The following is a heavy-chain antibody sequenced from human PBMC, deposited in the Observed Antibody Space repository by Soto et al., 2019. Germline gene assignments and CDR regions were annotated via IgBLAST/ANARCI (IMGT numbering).Heavy chain of an antibody. V-gene: IGHV4-30-2*01. Sequence: QLQLQESGSRLVKPSQTLSLTCAVSGGSISSGGYSWSWIRLPPGKGLEWIGYIYHSGQTYYNPSLESRVTISVDKSKNQFSLNLSSVTAADTAVYYCARGEGRNWFDPWGQGTLVTVSS. CDR2: IYHSGQT. CDR1: GGSISSGGYS. CDR3: ARGEGRNWFDP. J-gene: IGHJ5*02.